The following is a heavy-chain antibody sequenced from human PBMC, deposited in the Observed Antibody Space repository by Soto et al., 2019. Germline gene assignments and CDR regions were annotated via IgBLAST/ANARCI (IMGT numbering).Heavy chain of an antibody. CDR3: AKSTYHNWFDP. D-gene: IGHD3-16*01. Sequence: QLQLQESGPGLVKPAETLSLTCTVSGDSICSSIYYWGWVRQSPGKGLEWIGSIFYSGSTYYNPSLKSRVTISVDTSKNQFSLKLSAVTAADTAVYFCAKSTYHNWFDPWGQGTLVTVSS. CDR2: IFYSGST. CDR1: GDSICSSIYY. J-gene: IGHJ5*02. V-gene: IGHV4-39*01.